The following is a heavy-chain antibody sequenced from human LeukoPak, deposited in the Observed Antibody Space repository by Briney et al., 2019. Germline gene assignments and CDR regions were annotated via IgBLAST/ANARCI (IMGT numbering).Heavy chain of an antibody. CDR1: GITFSSYA. CDR3: ARVMGRYCSSTSCYVHY. Sequence: GGSLRLSCAASGITFSSYAMHWVRQAPGKGLEWVAVISYDGSNKYYADSVKGRFTISRDNSKNTLYLQMNSLRAEDTAVYYCARVMGRYCSSTSCYVHYWGQGTLVTVSS. V-gene: IGHV3-30*04. CDR2: ISYDGSNK. D-gene: IGHD2-2*01. J-gene: IGHJ4*02.